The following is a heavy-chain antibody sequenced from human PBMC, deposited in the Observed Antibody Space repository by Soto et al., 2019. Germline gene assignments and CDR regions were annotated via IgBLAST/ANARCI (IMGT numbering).Heavy chain of an antibody. Sequence: EVQLLESGGGLVQPGGPLRLSCAASAFTFSSYAMSWVRQAPGKGREWISSISGSGGSTYYADYVRGRFTISRDNSKNTLYVQMNSLRAEDTAIYYCASSGNYYNGWVYYFDYWGQGTLVTVSS. CDR2: ISGSGGST. D-gene: IGHD3-10*01. J-gene: IGHJ4*02. CDR3: ASSGNYYNGWVYYFDY. CDR1: AFTFSSYA. V-gene: IGHV3-23*01.